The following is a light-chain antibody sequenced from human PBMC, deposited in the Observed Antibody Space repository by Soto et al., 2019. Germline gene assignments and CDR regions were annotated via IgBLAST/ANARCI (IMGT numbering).Light chain of an antibody. CDR3: QQIYSTPLA. CDR1: QSISSY. Sequence: DSQMTQSPSSLSASVGDRVTSTCRASQSISSYLNWYQQKPGKAPKLLIYAASSLQSGVPSRFSGSGSGTDFTLTISSLQPEDFATYYCQQIYSTPLAVGGGTKVDIK. V-gene: IGKV1-39*01. J-gene: IGKJ4*01. CDR2: AAS.